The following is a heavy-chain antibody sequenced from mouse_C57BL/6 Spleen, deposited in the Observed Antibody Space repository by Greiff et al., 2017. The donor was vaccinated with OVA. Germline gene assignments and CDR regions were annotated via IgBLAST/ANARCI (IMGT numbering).Heavy chain of an antibody. CDR1: GYTFTSYW. Sequence: QVQLQQPGAELVKPGASVKLSCKASGYTFTSYWMHWVKQRPGQGLEWIGMIHPNSGSTNYNEKFKSKATLTVDKSSSTAYMQLSSLTSEDSAVYSCPLTPVVGDYFDYWGQGTTPTVSP. D-gene: IGHD1-1*01. V-gene: IGHV1-64*01. CDR3: PLTPVVGDYFDY. CDR2: IHPNSGST. J-gene: IGHJ2*01.